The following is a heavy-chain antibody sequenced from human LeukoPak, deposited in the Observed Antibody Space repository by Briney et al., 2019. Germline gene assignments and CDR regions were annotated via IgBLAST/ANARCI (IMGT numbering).Heavy chain of an antibody. V-gene: IGHV1-18*01. Sequence: ASVKVSCKASGYTFTSYGISWVRQAPGQGLEWMGWISAYNGNTNYAQKLQGRVTMTTDTSTSTAYMELRSLGSDDTAVYYCARDTYGDYYYYYMDVWGKGTTVTVSS. D-gene: IGHD4-17*01. CDR2: ISAYNGNT. CDR1: GYTFTSYG. CDR3: ARDTYGDYYYYYMDV. J-gene: IGHJ6*03.